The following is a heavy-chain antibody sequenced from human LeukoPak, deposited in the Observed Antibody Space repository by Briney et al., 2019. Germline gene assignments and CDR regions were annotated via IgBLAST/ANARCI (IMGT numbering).Heavy chain of an antibody. Sequence: GASVKVSCKTSGNTFTTYYMHWVRQAPGQGLEWLGIINPSGDSTTYAQKFQGRVTMTRDTSTSTVYMDLSSLRSEDTAVYYGARHDLGGRSPFDCWGQGTLVTVSS. CDR2: INPSGDST. CDR1: GNTFTTYY. CDR3: ARHDLGGRSPFDC. V-gene: IGHV1-46*01. D-gene: IGHD2-15*01. J-gene: IGHJ4*02.